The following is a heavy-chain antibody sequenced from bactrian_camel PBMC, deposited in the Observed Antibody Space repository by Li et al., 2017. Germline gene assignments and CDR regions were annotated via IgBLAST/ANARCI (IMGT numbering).Heavy chain of an antibody. CDR2: TSTSPI. Sequence: HVQLVESGGGSAQAGGSLRLSCAASGYIVSIACVGWFRQAPGKEREGIATSTSPIRYADSVRGRFTISRDNAKNTVYLQMSALKPEDTAMYYCAADVTPEYCTFCDGEYCSTRVFGNWGQGTQVTVS. CDR3: AADVTPEYCTFCDGEYCSTRVFGN. D-gene: IGHD3*01. J-gene: IGHJ6*01. CDR1: GYIVSIAC. V-gene: IGHV3S53*01.